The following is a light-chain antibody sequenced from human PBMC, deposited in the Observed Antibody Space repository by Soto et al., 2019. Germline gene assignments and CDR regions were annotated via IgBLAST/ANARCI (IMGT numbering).Light chain of an antibody. J-gene: IGKJ4*01. CDR2: DAS. CDR3: QQYDNLPLT. V-gene: IGKV1-33*01. CDR1: QGIRYF. Sequence: DIQMTQSPSSLSASLGDRVTITCQASQGIRYFLNWYQQKPGKAPKLLIYDASNLETGVPSRFSGGGSGTDFTLTISSLQPEDIETYYCQQYDNLPLTFGGGTKVDIK.